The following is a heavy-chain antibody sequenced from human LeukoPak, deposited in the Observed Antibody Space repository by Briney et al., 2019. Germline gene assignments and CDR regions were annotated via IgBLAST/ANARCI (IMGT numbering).Heavy chain of an antibody. CDR3: ARVYDSGSQAYFYYMDV. J-gene: IGHJ6*03. CDR2: INHSGST. D-gene: IGHD3-10*01. Sequence: PSETLSLTCAVYGGSFSGYYWSWIRQPPGKGLEWIGEINHSGSTNYNPSLKSRVTISLDTSKNQFSLRLSSVTAADTAVYYCARVYDSGSQAYFYYMDVWGKGTTVTTSS. V-gene: IGHV4-34*01. CDR1: GGSFSGYY.